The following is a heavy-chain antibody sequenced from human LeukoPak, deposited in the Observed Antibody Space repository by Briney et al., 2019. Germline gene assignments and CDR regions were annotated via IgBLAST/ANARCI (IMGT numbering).Heavy chain of an antibody. CDR2: INPNSGAT. D-gene: IGHD6-6*01. CDR3: ARVRGYSSSMDV. Sequence: ASVKVSCKSSGYTFIRFYLHWVRPARGKGLEWMGWINPNSGATNYTQKFQGRVTMTRDTSINTAYMELSRLRSDDTAVYYCARVRGYSSSMDVWGKGTTVTVSS. J-gene: IGHJ6*04. V-gene: IGHV1-2*02. CDR1: GYTFIRFY.